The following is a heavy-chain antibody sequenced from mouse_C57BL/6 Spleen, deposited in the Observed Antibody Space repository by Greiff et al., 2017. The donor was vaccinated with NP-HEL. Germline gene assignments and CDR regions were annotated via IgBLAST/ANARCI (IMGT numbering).Heavy chain of an antibody. CDR1: GFNIKDDY. J-gene: IGHJ4*01. V-gene: IGHV14-4*01. CDR2: IDPENGDT. CDR3: TTVYEYDYYYAIDY. Sequence: EVQLQESGAELVRPGASVKLSCTASGFNIKDDYMHWVKQRPEQGLEWIGWIDPENGDTEYASKFQGKATITADTSSNTAYLQLSSLTSEDTAVYYCTTVYEYDYYYAIDYWGQGTSVTVSA. D-gene: IGHD2-4*01.